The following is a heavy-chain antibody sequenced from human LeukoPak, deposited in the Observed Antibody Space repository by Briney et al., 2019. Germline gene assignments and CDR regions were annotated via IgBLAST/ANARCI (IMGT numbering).Heavy chain of an antibody. J-gene: IGHJ4*02. Sequence: GRSLRLSCVASGFTFSSFAMHWVRQAPGKGLEWVAVISYDGSNKYYADSVKGRFTISRDNSKNTLSLQMNSLRAEDTAVYYCTRDEQQLVFSYLDYWGQGTLVTVSS. D-gene: IGHD6-13*01. V-gene: IGHV3-30*04. CDR3: TRDEQQLVFSYLDY. CDR2: ISYDGSNK. CDR1: GFTFSSFA.